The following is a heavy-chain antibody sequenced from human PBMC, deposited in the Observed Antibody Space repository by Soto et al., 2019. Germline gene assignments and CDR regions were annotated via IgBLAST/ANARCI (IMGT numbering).Heavy chain of an antibody. CDR1: GGPLRISGYP. Sequence: PSETLSLTCAVSGGPLRISGYPRSSIRQPPVKGLEWIGFIYQSGSTYYNPSLKSRVTMSLDRPKNQFSLKLSSVTAADTAVYYCASELLFSGSDGFSWDDAFDIWGQGTMVT. CDR3: ASELLFSGSDGFSWDDAFDI. J-gene: IGHJ3*02. D-gene: IGHD3-10*01. CDR2: IYQSGST. V-gene: IGHV4-30-2*01.